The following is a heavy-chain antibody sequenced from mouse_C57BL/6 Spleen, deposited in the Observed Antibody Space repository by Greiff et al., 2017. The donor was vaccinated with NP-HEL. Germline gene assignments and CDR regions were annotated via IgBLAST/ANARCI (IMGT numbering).Heavy chain of an antibody. J-gene: IGHJ2*01. D-gene: IGHD4-1*01. CDR2: INYDGSST. V-gene: IGHV5-16*01. CDR1: GFTFSDYY. CDR3: AREELYFDY. Sequence: EVQLVESEGGLVQPGSSMKPSCTASGFTFSDYYMAWVRQVPEKGLEWVANINYDGSSTYYLDSLKSRFIISRDNAKNILYLQMSSLKSEDTATYYCAREELYFDYWGQGTTLTVSS.